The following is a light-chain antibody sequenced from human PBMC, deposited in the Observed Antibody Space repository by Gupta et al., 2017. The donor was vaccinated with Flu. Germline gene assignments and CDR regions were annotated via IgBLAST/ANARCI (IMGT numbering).Light chain of an antibody. CDR3: AAWQTPRGGLV. CDR2: ADN. Sequence: TISSSASPSDVGTSTFTRYHPLPAPAPSLLIYADNHRPTAVPDRVSASKSGTTASLSISWLQAEDAADYYCAAWQTPRGGLVFGGGTKLTVL. J-gene: IGLJ3*02. CDR1: PSDVGTST. V-gene: IGLV1-44*01.